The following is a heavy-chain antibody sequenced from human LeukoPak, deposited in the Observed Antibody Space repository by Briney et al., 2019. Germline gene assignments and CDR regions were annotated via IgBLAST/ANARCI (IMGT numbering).Heavy chain of an antibody. CDR2: FDPEDGET. V-gene: IGHV1-24*01. Sequence: GASVKVSCKVSGYTLTELSMHWVRQAPGKGLEWMGGFDPEDGETIYAQKFQGRVTMTEDTSTDTAYMELSSLRSEDTAVYYCAKDPGSYPQNYYYYMDVWGKGTTVTVSS. J-gene: IGHJ6*03. CDR3: AKDPGSYPQNYYYYMDV. D-gene: IGHD1-26*01. CDR1: GYTLTELS.